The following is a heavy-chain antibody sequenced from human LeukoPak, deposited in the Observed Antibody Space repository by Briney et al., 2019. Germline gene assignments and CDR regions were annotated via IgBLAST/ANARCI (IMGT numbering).Heavy chain of an antibody. CDR2: IYYSGST. V-gene: IGHV4-59*12. J-gene: IGHJ2*01. D-gene: IGHD3-22*01. CDR3: ARGPTTSQEYYYDSSGYYYSWWYFDL. CDR1: GGSISSYY. Sequence: SETLSLTCTVSGGSISSYYWSWIRQPPGKGLEWIGYIYYSGSTNYNPSLKSRVTISAATSKSQFSLKLSSLTAADTAVYYCARGPTTSQEYYYDSSGYYYSWWYFDLWGRGTLVTVSS.